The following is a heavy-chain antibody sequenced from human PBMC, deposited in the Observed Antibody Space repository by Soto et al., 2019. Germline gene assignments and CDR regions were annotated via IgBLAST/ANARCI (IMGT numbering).Heavy chain of an antibody. Sequence: ASLKVSCKVSGYTLTELSMHWVRQAPGKGLEWMGGFDPEDGETIYAQKFQGRVTMTEDTSTDTAYMELSSLRSEDTAVYYCATPPGGSPKDSSGWYYFDYWGQGTLVTVSS. D-gene: IGHD6-19*01. CDR1: GYTLTELS. J-gene: IGHJ4*02. CDR3: ATPPGGSPKDSSGWYYFDY. CDR2: FDPEDGET. V-gene: IGHV1-24*01.